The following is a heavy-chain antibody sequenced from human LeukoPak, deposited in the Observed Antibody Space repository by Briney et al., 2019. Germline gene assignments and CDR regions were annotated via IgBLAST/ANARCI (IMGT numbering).Heavy chain of an antibody. V-gene: IGHV3-23*01. J-gene: IGHJ4*02. D-gene: IGHD3-3*01. CDR3: AKGGAYYDFCLGS. Sequence: GGNLRFSGASSGFTCSDYAMTRVRQAPGKDLEGVSSISGITGRTDYADSVKGRFTISRDNSKNTLYLQMNSLRAGDTAIYYCAKGGAYYDFCLGSWGQGTLVTVSS. CDR1: GFTCSDYA. CDR2: ISGITGRT.